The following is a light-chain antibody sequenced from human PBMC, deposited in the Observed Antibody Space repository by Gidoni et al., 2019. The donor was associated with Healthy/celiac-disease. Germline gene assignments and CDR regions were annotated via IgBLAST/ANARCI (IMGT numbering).Light chain of an antibody. V-gene: IGKV1-39*01. CDR2: AAS. CDR1: QSISSY. J-gene: IGKJ2*01. Sequence: DIQMTQSPSSLSASVGDRVTITCRASQSISSYFNWYQQKPGKAPKLLIYAASSLQSGVPSRFSGSGSGTDFTLTISSLQPEDFATYYCQQSYSTMYTFXQXTKLEIK. CDR3: QQSYSTMYT.